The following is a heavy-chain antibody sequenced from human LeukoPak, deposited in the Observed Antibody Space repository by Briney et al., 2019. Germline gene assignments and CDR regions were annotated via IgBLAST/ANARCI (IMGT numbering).Heavy chain of an antibody. J-gene: IGHJ4*02. CDR1: GGSFSGYY. Sequence: SSETLSLTCAVYGGSFSGYYWTWIRQPPGKGLEWIGEINHRGGTNYNPSLKSRVTISVDTSRSQFSLNLTSVTAADTAVYYCARGRSGYYSRGGDLDYWGQGTLVTVSS. CDR3: ARGRSGYYSRGGDLDY. CDR2: INHRGGT. V-gene: IGHV4-34*01. D-gene: IGHD3-22*01.